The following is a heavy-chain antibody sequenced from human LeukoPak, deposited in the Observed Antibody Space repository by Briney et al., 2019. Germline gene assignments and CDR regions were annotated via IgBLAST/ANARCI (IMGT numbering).Heavy chain of an antibody. V-gene: IGHV3-7*01. CDR3: AKVRSYSGYDWAFDY. D-gene: IGHD5-12*01. CDR1: GFTFSSHW. Sequence: GGSLRLSCAASGFTFSSHWMSWVRQAPGKGLEWVANIKPDGSEKYYVDYVKGRLTISRDNAKNSLYLQMNSLRAEDTGVYYCAKVRSYSGYDWAFDYWGQGTLVTVSS. J-gene: IGHJ4*02. CDR2: IKPDGSEK.